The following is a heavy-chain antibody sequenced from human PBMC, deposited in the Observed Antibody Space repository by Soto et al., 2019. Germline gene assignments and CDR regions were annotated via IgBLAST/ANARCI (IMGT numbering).Heavy chain of an antibody. CDR3: ARGVAPYYFDY. Sequence: AAVKVSCKASGYTFTSYGISWVRQAPGQRLEWMGWINAGNGNTKYSQKFQGRVTITRDTSASTAYMELSSLRSEDTAVYYCARGVAPYYFDYWGQGTLVTVSS. J-gene: IGHJ4*02. D-gene: IGHD2-15*01. CDR1: GYTFTSYG. CDR2: INAGNGNT. V-gene: IGHV1-3*01.